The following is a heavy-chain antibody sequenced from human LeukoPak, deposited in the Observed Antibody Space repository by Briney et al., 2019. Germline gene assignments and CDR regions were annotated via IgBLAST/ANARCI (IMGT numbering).Heavy chain of an antibody. Sequence: SETLSLTCTVYGGSFTDYFWTWIRQSPGKGLEWIGEINDYTGDTNYNPSLNSRVSISLEKSKNQFSLRLSSVTAADTAVYFCARHFNSGTYPLDSWGQGTLVTVSS. CDR3: ARHFNSGTYPLDS. CDR1: GGSFTDYF. J-gene: IGHJ4*02. CDR2: INDYTGDT. D-gene: IGHD3-10*01. V-gene: IGHV4-34*01.